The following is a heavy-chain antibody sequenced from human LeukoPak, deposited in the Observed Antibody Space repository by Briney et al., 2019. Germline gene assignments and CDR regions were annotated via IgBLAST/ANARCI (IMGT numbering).Heavy chain of an antibody. CDR3: AKRGEGVSSGWYMNNWFDP. CDR1: GFTFSSYG. CDR2: IRYDGSNK. D-gene: IGHD6-13*01. V-gene: IGHV3-30*02. Sequence: PGRSLRLSCAASGFTFSSYGMHWVRQAPGKGLEWVAFIRYDGSNKYYTDSVKGRFTISRDNSKNTLYLQMNSLRPEDTAVYYCAKRGEGVSSGWYMNNWFDPWGQGTLVTVSS. J-gene: IGHJ5*02.